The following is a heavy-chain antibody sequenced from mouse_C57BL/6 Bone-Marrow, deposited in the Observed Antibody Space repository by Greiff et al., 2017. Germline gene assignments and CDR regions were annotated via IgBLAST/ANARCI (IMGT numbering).Heavy chain of an antibody. CDR3: AGRRRLPFFDD. J-gene: IGHJ2*01. V-gene: IGHV1-76*01. CDR1: GYTFTDYY. D-gene: IGHD3-2*02. CDR2: IYPGSGNT. Sequence: QVQLKESGAELVRPGASVKLSCKASGYTFTDYYINWVKQRPGQGLEWIARIYPGSGNTYYNEKFKGKATMTAEKSSSTAYMQLSSLTSEDSAVYFRAGRRRLPFFDDWGQGTTLTVSS.